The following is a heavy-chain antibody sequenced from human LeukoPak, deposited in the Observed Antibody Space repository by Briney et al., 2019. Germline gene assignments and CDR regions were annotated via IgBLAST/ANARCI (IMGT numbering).Heavy chain of an antibody. CDR3: ARHTRRGYSGYENAFDI. CDR2: LYYSGST. Sequence: SETLSLTCTVSGGSITNNYYYWDWIPQPPAKGLGRNGVLYYSGSTHYIPSLQSRVTISVDTSKNQLSLKLNSVNAADTAVYYCARHTRRGYSGYENAFDIWGQGTMVTVSS. D-gene: IGHD5-12*01. CDR1: GGSITNNYYY. J-gene: IGHJ3*02. V-gene: IGHV4-39*01.